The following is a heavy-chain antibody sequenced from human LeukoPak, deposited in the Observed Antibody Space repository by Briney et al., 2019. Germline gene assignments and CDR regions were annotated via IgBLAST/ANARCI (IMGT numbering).Heavy chain of an antibody. D-gene: IGHD2-2*01. CDR1: GFTFDDYG. V-gene: IGHV3-11*01. J-gene: IGHJ4*02. CDR2: ISSSSSTI. Sequence: PGGSLRLSCAASGFTFDDYGMSWVRQAPGKGLEWVSYISSSSSTIYYADSVRGRFTISRDNAKNSLYLQMNSLRAEDTAVYYCARLVGCPDYWGQGTLVTVSS. CDR3: ARLVGCPDY.